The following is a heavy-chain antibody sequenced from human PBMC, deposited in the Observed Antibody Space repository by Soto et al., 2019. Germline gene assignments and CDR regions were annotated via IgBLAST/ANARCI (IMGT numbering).Heavy chain of an antibody. J-gene: IGHJ3*01. Sequence: PSETLSLTCTVSGGSIRNFYWTWLRQSPGKGLEWIGYIYDRGYTSYNPSLKSRLSMSIDTSKNQFSLKLTSMHAADTAVFYCARENIRLDAFDLWGQGIRVTVSS. CDR3: ARENIRLDAFDL. D-gene: IGHD4-17*01. V-gene: IGHV4-59*01. CDR1: GGSIRNFY. CDR2: IYDRGYT.